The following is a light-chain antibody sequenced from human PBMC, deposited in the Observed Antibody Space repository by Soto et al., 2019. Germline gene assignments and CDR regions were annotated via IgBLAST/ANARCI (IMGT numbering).Light chain of an antibody. Sequence: VLTQAPGPLSLSPWARATLTCSASQSISVHQLSSYWQKPGQHPRLLIYDASNRATGVLARFSGSGAGRDFTLTIISLEPEDYAVYYYQQRSHWSPITFGQGTRLEIK. CDR2: DAS. J-gene: IGKJ5*01. V-gene: IGKV3-11*02. CDR1: QSISVH. CDR3: QQRSHWSPIT.